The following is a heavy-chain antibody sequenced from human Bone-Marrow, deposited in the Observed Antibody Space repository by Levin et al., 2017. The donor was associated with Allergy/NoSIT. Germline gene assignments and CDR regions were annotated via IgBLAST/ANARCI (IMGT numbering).Heavy chain of an antibody. CDR1: GFTFSNHA. CDR3: VKEYRITIFGVVPAFDT. Sequence: PGGSLRLSCSASGFTFSNHAMHWVRQAPGKGLEYVSGISNNGRYTYYADSVTTRFTISRDNSKKTLYLQMSSLRPEDTSVYYCVKEYRITIFGVVPAFDTWGLGTLVTVSS. D-gene: IGHD3-3*01. V-gene: IGHV3-64D*06. CDR2: ISNNGRYT. J-gene: IGHJ3*02.